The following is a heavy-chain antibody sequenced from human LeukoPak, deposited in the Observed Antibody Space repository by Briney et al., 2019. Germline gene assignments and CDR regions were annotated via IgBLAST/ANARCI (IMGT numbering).Heavy chain of an antibody. V-gene: IGHV4-34*01. Sequence: PSETLSLTCAVYGGSFSGYYWSWIRQPPGKGLEWIGEINHSGSTNYNPSLKSRVTISVDTSKNQFSLKLSSVTAADTAVYYCARGLFIVVPAAIGWFDPWGQGTLVTVSS. CDR2: INHSGST. J-gene: IGHJ5*02. CDR1: GGSFSGYY. CDR3: ARGLFIVVPAAIGWFDP. D-gene: IGHD2-2*01.